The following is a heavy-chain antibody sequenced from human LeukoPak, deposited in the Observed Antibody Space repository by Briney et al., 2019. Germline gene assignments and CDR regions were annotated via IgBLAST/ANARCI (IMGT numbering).Heavy chain of an antibody. V-gene: IGHV3-23*01. CDR3: AKDHPSYSSSWYFYFDY. D-gene: IGHD6-13*01. CDR1: GFTVSNNY. J-gene: IGHJ4*02. CDR2: ISGSGGST. Sequence: GGSLRLSCAASGFTVSNNYMSWVRQAPGKGLEWVSAISGSGGSTYYADSVKGRFTISRDNSKNTLYLQMNSLRAEDTAVYYCAKDHPSYSSSWYFYFDYWGQGTLVTVSS.